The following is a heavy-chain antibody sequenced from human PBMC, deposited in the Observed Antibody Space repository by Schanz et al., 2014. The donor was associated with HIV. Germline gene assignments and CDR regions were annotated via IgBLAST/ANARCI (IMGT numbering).Heavy chain of an antibody. Sequence: VQLVESGGGVVQPGRSLRLSCAASGFIFSSYGMHWVRQAPGKGLEGEAVKWYDGSNKYYADSVKGRFTISRDNSKNTLYLQVNSLRAEDTAVYYCARERMTANWKAGMDVWGQGTTVTVSS. V-gene: IGHV3-33*01. CDR1: GFIFSSYG. D-gene: IGHD2-21*02. CDR2: KWYDGSNK. J-gene: IGHJ6*02. CDR3: ARERMTANWKAGMDV.